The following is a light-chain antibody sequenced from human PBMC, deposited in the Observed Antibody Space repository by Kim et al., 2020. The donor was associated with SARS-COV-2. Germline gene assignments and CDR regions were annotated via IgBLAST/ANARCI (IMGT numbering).Light chain of an antibody. CDR2: EDD. CDR3: QSYNRDNVI. Sequence: GKKVTISCTRSGGSIDDNYVQWYQQRPGGVPTTVIYEDDQRPSGVSDRFSGSIDNSSNSASLTISGLRTEDEADYYCQSYNRDNVIFGGGTQLTVL. CDR1: GGSIDDNY. V-gene: IGLV6-57*03. J-gene: IGLJ2*01.